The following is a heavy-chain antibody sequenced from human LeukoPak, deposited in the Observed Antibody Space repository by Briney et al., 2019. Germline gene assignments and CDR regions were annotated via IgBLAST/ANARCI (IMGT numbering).Heavy chain of an antibody. CDR1: GGTLSSYT. J-gene: IGHJ6*03. V-gene: IGHV1-69*04. CDR2: IIPILGIA. Sequence: ASVKVSCKASGGTLSSYTISWVRQAPGQGLEWMGRIIPILGIANYAQKFQGRVTITADKSTSTAYMELSSLRSEDTAVYYCARDNSGYDSYYYYMDVWGKGTTVTVSS. D-gene: IGHD5-12*01. CDR3: ARDNSGYDSYYYYMDV.